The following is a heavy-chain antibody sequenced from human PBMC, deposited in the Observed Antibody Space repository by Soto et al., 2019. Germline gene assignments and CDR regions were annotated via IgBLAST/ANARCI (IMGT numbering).Heavy chain of an antibody. CDR1: GFTFSSYH. CDR3: ARVVSMGTTYCYGLEG. Sequence: GGSLRLSCTASGFTFSSYHMTWVRQAPAKGLESICSISDDRDRTYYRDSVKGRFTIFRDNSKNTLSLQMNSLRADATAVYYYARVVSMGTTYCYGLEGWGRGTTVNVPS. CDR2: ISDDRDRT. J-gene: IGHJ6*01. D-gene: IGHD4-17*01. V-gene: IGHV3-23*01.